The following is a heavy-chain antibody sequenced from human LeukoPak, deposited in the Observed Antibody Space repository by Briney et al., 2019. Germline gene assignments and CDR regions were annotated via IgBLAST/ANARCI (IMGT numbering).Heavy chain of an antibody. Sequence: GASVKVSCKASGYTFTSYGISWVRQAPGQGLEWMGWISAYNGNTNYAQKLQGRVTMTTDTSTSTAYMELRSLRSDDTAVYYCARVMVPRYCSGGSCYSDGWFDPWGQGTLVTVSS. V-gene: IGHV1-18*01. J-gene: IGHJ5*02. D-gene: IGHD2-15*01. CDR2: ISAYNGNT. CDR1: GYTFTSYG. CDR3: ARVMVPRYCSGGSCYSDGWFDP.